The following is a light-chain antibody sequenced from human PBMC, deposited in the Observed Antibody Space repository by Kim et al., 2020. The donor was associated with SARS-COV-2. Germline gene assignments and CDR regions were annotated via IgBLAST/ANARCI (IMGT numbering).Light chain of an antibody. V-gene: IGLV2-11*03. CDR2: DVT. J-gene: IGLJ1*01. Sequence: GLSVTMPSTGTSNIIARSNSSSLYQQHPGKPPDFILSDVTKRPTGVPERFSGSKSGNTASLTISGLQAEDEADYCCCSYADKLRYVFGSGTKVTVL. CDR1: SNIIARSNS. CDR3: CSYADKLRYV.